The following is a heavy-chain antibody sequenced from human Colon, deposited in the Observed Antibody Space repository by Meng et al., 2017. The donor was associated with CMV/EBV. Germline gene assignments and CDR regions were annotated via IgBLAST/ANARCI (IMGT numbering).Heavy chain of an antibody. J-gene: IGHJ4*02. CDR1: GGSVSSGNHY. CDR3: ARTHYDFWSGYHLDY. CDR2: VFYTGST. Sequence: SETLSLTCTVSGGSVSSGNHYWNWIRQAPGKGLEWIGYVFYTGSTNYNPSLKSRVTISVDTSKNQFSLKLSSVTAADTAVYYCARTHYDFWSGYHLDYWGQGTLVTVSS. D-gene: IGHD3-3*01. V-gene: IGHV4-61*01.